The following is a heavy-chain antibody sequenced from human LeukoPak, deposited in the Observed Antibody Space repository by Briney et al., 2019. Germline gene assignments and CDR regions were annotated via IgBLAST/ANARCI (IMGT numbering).Heavy chain of an antibody. Sequence: GGSLRLSCEGSGFSFSSYWMTWVRQSPGKGPEWVANIKQDESERYTVDSVKGRFTISRDNAKNSVYLHMNSLRAEDTALYYCARDAEYNRRWFPLFDPWGQGTLVTVSS. CDR3: ARDAEYNRRWFPLFDP. CDR1: GFSFSSYW. D-gene: IGHD1-1*01. CDR2: IKQDESER. V-gene: IGHV3-7*01. J-gene: IGHJ5*02.